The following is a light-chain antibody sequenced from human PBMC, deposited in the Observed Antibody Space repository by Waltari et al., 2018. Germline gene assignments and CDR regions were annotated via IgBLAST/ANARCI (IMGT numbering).Light chain of an antibody. CDR2: RAT. CDR1: QTIGTC. V-gene: IGKV1-5*03. J-gene: IGKJ1*01. Sequence: DIQMTQSPSTLSASVGDRVTITCRASQTIGTCSARYQQKPGRAPNVMIYRATSLESGVPSRFSGSGSGTDFTLTITSLQPDDFATYYCQQYNVSPWTFGQGTKVEIK. CDR3: QQYNVSPWT.